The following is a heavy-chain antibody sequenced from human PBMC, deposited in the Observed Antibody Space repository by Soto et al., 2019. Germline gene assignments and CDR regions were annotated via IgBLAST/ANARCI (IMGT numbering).Heavy chain of an antibody. CDR2: ISGSGGST. Sequence: GGSLRLSCAASGFTFSSYAMSWVRQAPGEGLEWVSAISGSGGSTYYADSVKGRFTSSRDNSKNTLYLQMNSLRAEDTAVYYCAKDRYYDFWSGYPMAPPFDYWGHGTLVTVSS. D-gene: IGHD3-3*01. J-gene: IGHJ4*01. CDR3: AKDRYYDFWSGYPMAPPFDY. V-gene: IGHV3-23*01. CDR1: GFTFSSYA.